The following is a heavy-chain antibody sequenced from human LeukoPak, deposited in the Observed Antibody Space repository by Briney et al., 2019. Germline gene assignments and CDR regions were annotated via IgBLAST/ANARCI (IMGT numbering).Heavy chain of an antibody. J-gene: IGHJ4*02. D-gene: IGHD2-2*02. CDR2: INSDGSST. Sequence: GGSLRLSCAASGFTFSSHWMHWVRQAPGKGLVWVSRINSDGSSTSYADSVKGRFTISRDNAKNTLYLQMNSLRAEDTAVYYCARDSGYCSSNSCYNYFDYWGQGTLVTVSS. CDR3: ARDSGYCSSNSCYNYFDY. CDR1: GFTFSSHW. V-gene: IGHV3-74*01.